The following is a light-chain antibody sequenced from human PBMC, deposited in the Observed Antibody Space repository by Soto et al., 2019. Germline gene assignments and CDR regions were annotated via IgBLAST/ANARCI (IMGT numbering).Light chain of an antibody. Sequence: QSALTQPRSASGSPGQSITISCTGTSSDVGGYNYVSWYQQHPAKAPKLIIFDVSKRPSGVPNRFSGSKSGNTASLTISGLRAEDEAEYYCCSYVGRNTYVFGTGTKVTVL. CDR2: DVS. CDR3: CSYVGRNTYV. CDR1: SSDVGGYNY. J-gene: IGLJ1*01. V-gene: IGLV2-11*01.